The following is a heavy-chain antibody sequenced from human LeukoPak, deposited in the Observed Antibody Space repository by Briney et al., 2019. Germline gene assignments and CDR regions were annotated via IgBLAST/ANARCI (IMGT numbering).Heavy chain of an antibody. CDR1: GFTFSSYG. V-gene: IGHV3-30*18. J-gene: IGHJ4*02. CDR2: ISYDGSNK. D-gene: IGHD2-2*01. CDR3: AKDQKPYCSSTSCYPYGGFDY. Sequence: GGSLRLSCAASGFTFSSYGMHWVRQAPGKGLEWVAVISYDGSNKYYADSVKGRFTISRDNSKNTLYLQMNSLRAEDTAVYYCAKDQKPYCSSTSCYPYGGFDYCGQGTLVTVSS.